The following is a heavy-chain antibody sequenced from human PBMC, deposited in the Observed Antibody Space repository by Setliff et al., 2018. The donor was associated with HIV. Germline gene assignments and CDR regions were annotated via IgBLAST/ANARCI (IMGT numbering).Heavy chain of an antibody. Sequence: VKVSCKASGGTFSSYAISWVRQAPGQGLEWMGGIIPISGTVNYAQKFWGRVTITTHESTSTAYMELSSLRSEDTAVYYCATDCAVVGGTGSLDSCGQGTLVTVSS. V-gene: IGHV1-69*13. D-gene: IGHD1-26*01. CDR1: GGTFSSYA. J-gene: IGHJ4*02. CDR3: ATDCAVVGGTGSLDS. CDR2: IIPISGTV.